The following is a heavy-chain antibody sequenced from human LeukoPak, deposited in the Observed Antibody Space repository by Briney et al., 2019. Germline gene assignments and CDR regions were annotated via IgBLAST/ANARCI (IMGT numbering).Heavy chain of an antibody. CDR3: ARVTMVRGVNIDY. Sequence: ASVKVSCKASGYTFTGYYMHWVRQAPGQGLEWMGWMNPNSGNTGYAQKFQGRVTITRNTSISTAYMELSSLRSEDTAVYYCARVTMVRGVNIDYWGQGTLVTVSS. CDR1: GYTFTGYY. V-gene: IGHV1-8*03. J-gene: IGHJ4*02. CDR2: MNPNSGNT. D-gene: IGHD3-10*01.